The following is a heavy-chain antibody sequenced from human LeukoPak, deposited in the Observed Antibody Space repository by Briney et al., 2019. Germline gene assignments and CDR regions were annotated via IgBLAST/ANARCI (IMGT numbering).Heavy chain of an antibody. CDR3: ARGNRAAAGDDNDY. CDR2: INPNSGGT. Sequence: ASVKVSCKASGYTFTGYYMHWVRQAPGQGLEWMGWINPNSGGTNYAQKFQGKVTMTRDTSISTAYMELSRLRSDDTAVYYCARGNRAAAGDDNDYWGQGTLVTVSS. D-gene: IGHD6-13*01. V-gene: IGHV1-2*02. J-gene: IGHJ4*02. CDR1: GYTFTGYY.